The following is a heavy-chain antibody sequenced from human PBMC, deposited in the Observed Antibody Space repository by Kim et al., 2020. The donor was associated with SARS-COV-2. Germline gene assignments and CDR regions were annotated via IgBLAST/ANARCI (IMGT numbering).Heavy chain of an antibody. CDR1: GFTFGDYA. CDR3: TRLYCSSTSCTSGAFEI. D-gene: IGHD2-2*01. V-gene: IGHV3-49*04. J-gene: IGHJ3*02. CDR2: IRSKAYGGTT. Sequence: GGSLRLSCTASGFTFGDYAMSWVRQAPGKGLEWVGFIRSKAYGGTTEYAASVKGRFTISRDDSKSIAYLQMNSLRTEDRAVYYCTRLYCSSTSCTSGAFEIWGQGTMVTVSS.